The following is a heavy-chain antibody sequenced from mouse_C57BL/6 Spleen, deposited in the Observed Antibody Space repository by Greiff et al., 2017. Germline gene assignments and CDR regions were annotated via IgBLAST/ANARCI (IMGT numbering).Heavy chain of an antibody. Sequence: QVQLQQPGAELVMPGASVKLSCKASGYTFTSYWMHWVKQRPGQGLEWIGEIDPSDSYTNYNQKFKGKSTLTVDKSCSTAYRQLRSLTSEDTAVYYCARDYYGSSYYFDYWGQGTTLTVSS. CDR3: ARDYYGSSYYFDY. D-gene: IGHD1-1*01. CDR2: IDPSDSYT. CDR1: GYTFTSYW. J-gene: IGHJ2*01. V-gene: IGHV1-69*01.